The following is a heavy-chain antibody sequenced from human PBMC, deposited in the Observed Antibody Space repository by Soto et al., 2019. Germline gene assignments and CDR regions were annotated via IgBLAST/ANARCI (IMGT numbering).Heavy chain of an antibody. J-gene: IGHJ4*02. CDR3: AKRSPYSSGWYSPIFDY. Sequence: GGSLRLSCAASGFSFSYYAMIWVRQAPGKGLEWVSVISESGGSTHYADSVRGRFTVSRDNSKNSLSLRMNSLRDEDTAVYFCAKRSPYSSGWYSPIFDYWGQGALVTVSS. D-gene: IGHD6-13*01. CDR1: GFSFSYYA. V-gene: IGHV3-23*01. CDR2: ISESGGST.